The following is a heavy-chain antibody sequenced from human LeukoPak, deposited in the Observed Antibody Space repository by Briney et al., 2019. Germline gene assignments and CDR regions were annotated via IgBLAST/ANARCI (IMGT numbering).Heavy chain of an antibody. V-gene: IGHV1-69*13. Sequence: SVKVSCKASGGTFSSYAISWVRQAPGQGLEWMGGIIPIFGTANYAQKFQGRVTITADESTSTAYMELSSLRSEDTAVYYCARDNHYSRGWYGFDYWGQGTLVTVSS. CDR2: IIPIFGTA. J-gene: IGHJ4*02. CDR1: GGTFSSYA. D-gene: IGHD6-19*01. CDR3: ARDNHYSRGWYGFDY.